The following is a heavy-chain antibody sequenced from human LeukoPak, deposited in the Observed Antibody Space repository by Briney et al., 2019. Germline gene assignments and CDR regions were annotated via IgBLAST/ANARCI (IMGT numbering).Heavy chain of an antibody. CDR3: ARHDYATTVAPIYFDY. V-gene: IGHV4-39*01. CDR1: GGSVSSTTNY. J-gene: IGHJ4*02. CDR2: IYYSGGP. Sequence: TSETLSLTCTVSGGSVSSTTNYWSWIRQPPGKGLEWIGSIYYSGGPYYNPSLKSRVTISVDTSKNQFFLRLSSVTAADTALYYSARHDYATTVAPIYFDYWGQGTLVTVSS. D-gene: IGHD4-23*01.